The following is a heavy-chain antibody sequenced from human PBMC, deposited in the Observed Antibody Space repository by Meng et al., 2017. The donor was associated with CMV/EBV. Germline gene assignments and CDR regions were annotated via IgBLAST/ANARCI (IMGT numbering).Heavy chain of an antibody. CDR3: ARDKMQLWPTVGYFDY. CDR1: GYTFTSYY. D-gene: IGHD5-18*01. Sequence: QVQLGRSVAEVKKPGASVKVSCKASGYTFTSYYMHWVRQAPGQGLEWMGIINPSGGSTSYAQKFQGRVTMTRDTSTSTVYMELSSLRSEDTAVYYCARDKMQLWPTVGYFDYWGQGTLVTVSS. CDR2: INPSGGST. V-gene: IGHV1-46*01. J-gene: IGHJ4*02.